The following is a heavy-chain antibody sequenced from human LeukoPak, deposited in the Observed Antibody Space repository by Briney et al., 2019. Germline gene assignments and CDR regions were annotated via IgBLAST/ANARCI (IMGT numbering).Heavy chain of an antibody. D-gene: IGHD2-2*01. V-gene: IGHV4-59*01. J-gene: IGHJ3*01. CDR2: IYDSGST. CDR3: ARERLIGVIVPAGIGAFDL. Sequence: SETLSLTCTVSGGSISSYYWSWIRQPPGKGLEWIGYIYDSGSTSYNPSLKSRVTISVDIPKNQFSLKLSSVTAADTAVYYCARERLIGVIVPAGIGAFDLWGQGTVVTVSS. CDR1: GGSISSYY.